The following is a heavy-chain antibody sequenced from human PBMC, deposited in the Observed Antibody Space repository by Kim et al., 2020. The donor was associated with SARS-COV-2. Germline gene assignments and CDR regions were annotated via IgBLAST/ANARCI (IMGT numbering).Heavy chain of an antibody. D-gene: IGHD2-2*01. Sequence: SETLSLTCTVSGGSISSYYWSWIRQPPGKGLEWIGYIYYSGTTYYNPSLKSRVTISVDTSKNQFSLKLSSVTAADTAVYYCASTGYCGSTNCYSDYWGQG. J-gene: IGHJ4*02. CDR1: GGSISSYY. CDR3: ASTGYCGSTNCYSDY. CDR2: IYYSGTT. V-gene: IGHV4-59*01.